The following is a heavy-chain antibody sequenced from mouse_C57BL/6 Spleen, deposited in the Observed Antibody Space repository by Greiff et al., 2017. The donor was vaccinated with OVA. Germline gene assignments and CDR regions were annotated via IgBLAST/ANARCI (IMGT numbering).Heavy chain of an antibody. Sequence: QVQLQQPGAELVKPGASVKMSCKASGYTFTSYWITWVKQRPGQGLEWIGDNYPGSGSTNYNEKFKSKATLTVDTSSSTAYMQLSSLTSEDSAVYYCAIEALITTDAMDYWGQGTSVTVSS. V-gene: IGHV1-55*01. J-gene: IGHJ4*01. D-gene: IGHD1-1*01. CDR3: AIEALITTDAMDY. CDR1: GYTFTSYW. CDR2: NYPGSGST.